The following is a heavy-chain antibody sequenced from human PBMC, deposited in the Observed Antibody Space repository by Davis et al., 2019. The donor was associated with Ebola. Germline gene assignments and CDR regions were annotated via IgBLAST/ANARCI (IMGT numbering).Heavy chain of an antibody. D-gene: IGHD3-10*01. V-gene: IGHV4-31*03. J-gene: IGHJ6*04. CDR3: ARRAGFQYYYGMDV. Sequence: MPSETLSLTCTVSGGSIDSGGYYWSWIRQRPGKGLEWIGYIFYSGSTYCNPSLKSRVTISVDTSKNQFSLSLRSVTAADTAVYYCARRAGFQYYYGMDVWGKGTTVTVSS. CDR2: IFYSGST. CDR1: GGSIDSGGYY.